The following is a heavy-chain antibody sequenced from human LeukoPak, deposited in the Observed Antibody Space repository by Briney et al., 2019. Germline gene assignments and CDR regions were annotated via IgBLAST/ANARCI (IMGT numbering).Heavy chain of an antibody. CDR3: ARDKFYYYGMDV. Sequence: ASVKVSCKASGYTFPSYGISWVRQAPGQGLEWMGWISAYNGNTNYAQKLQGRVTMTADTSTSTAYMELRSLRSDDTAVYYCARDKFYYYGMDVWGKGTTVTVSS. J-gene: IGHJ6*04. CDR1: GYTFPSYG. CDR2: ISAYNGNT. V-gene: IGHV1-18*04.